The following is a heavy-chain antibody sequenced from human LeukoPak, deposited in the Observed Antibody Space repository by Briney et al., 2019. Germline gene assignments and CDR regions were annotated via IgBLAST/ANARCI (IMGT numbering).Heavy chain of an antibody. J-gene: IGHJ4*02. D-gene: IGHD6-19*01. V-gene: IGHV3-7*01. CDR2: IGQDGSEY. CDR1: GFTFSSYW. Sequence: PGGSLRLSCAASGFTFSSYWMNWVRQAPGKGLEWVASIGQDGSEYYYVDSVKGRFTISRDNAKNSLYLQMNSLRVEDTAVYYCARGGGWYFDYWGQGALITASS. CDR3: ARGGGWYFDY.